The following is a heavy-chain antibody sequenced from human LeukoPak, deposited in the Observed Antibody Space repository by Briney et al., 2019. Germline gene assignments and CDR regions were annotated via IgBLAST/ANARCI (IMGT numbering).Heavy chain of an antibody. CDR2: IYNSENT. CDR1: GGSVTSYY. D-gene: IGHD4-11*01. V-gene: IGHV4-4*09. Sequence: PSETLSLTCTVSGGSVTSYYWSWIRQPPGKGLEWIGYIYNSENTKYNSSLESRVTMSEDTSKNQVFLKLSSVTAADTAVYYCARLHSNYLVRGYFDYWGQGTLVTVSS. J-gene: IGHJ4*02. CDR3: ARLHSNYLVRGYFDY.